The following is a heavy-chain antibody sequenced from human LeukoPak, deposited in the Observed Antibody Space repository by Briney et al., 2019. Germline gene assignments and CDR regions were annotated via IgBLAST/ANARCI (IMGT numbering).Heavy chain of an antibody. CDR3: ARDVSDCSGGSCYSYFDY. CDR1: EYTFTGYY. D-gene: IGHD2-15*01. V-gene: IGHV1-2*02. Sequence: GASVKVSCKASEYTFTGYYIHWVRQAPGQGLEWMGWIDPNTGDSNYVQKFQGRVTMTRDTSISTVYMELSSLRSEDTAVYYCARDVSDCSGGSCYSYFDYWGQGALVTVSS. J-gene: IGHJ4*02. CDR2: IDPNTGDS.